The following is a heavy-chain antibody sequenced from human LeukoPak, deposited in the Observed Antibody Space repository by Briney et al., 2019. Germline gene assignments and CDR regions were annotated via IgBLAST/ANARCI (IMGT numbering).Heavy chain of an antibody. CDR2: INPSGGST. CDR1: GYTFTSYY. CDR3: ARDSSGRHFDY. Sequence: ASVKVSCKASGYTFTSYYMHWVRQAPGQGLEWMGIINPSGGSTSYAQKFQGRVTMTRDTSTSTVYMELSRLRSEDTAVYYCARDSSGRHFDYWGQGTLVTVSS. V-gene: IGHV1-46*01. J-gene: IGHJ4*02. D-gene: IGHD3-22*01.